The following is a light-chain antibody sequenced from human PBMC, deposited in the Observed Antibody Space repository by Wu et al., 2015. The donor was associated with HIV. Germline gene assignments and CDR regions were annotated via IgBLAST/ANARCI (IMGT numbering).Light chain of an antibody. Sequence: DIQMTQSPSSLSASIGDKVTITCRASQNIKNYLNWYQQRPGKGPKLLIYAASTLKSGVPSRFSGSGSGTDFILTISSLEPDDFATYYCQQSYSTPPYNFGQGTKLEI. CDR3: QQSYSTPPYN. V-gene: IGKV1-39*01. CDR2: AAS. CDR1: QNIKNY. J-gene: IGKJ2*01.